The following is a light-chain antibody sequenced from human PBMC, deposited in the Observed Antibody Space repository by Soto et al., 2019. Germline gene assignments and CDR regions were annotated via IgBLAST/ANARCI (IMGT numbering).Light chain of an antibody. CDR3: QSHDSSLRGYV. CDR1: SSKIGAGYD. Sequence: QSVLTQPPSVSGAPGQRVTISCTGSSSKIGAGYDVHWYQQLPGTAPKLLIYGNSNRPSGVPDRFSGSKSGTSASLAITGLQAEDEADYYCQSHDSSLRGYVFGTGTKLTVL. V-gene: IGLV1-40*01. J-gene: IGLJ1*01. CDR2: GNS.